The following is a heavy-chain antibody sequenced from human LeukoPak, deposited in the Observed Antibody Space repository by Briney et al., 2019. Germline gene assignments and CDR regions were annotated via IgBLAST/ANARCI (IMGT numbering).Heavy chain of an antibody. J-gene: IGHJ4*02. CDR2: IIPIFGTA. V-gene: IGHV1-69*13. CDR1: GGTFSSYA. Sequence: SVKVSCKACGGTFSSYAISWVRQAPGQGLEWMGGIIPIFGTANYAQKFQGRVTITADESTSTAYMELSSLRSEDTAVYYCASGAPKYCTNGVCYSDYFDYWGQGTLVTVSS. CDR3: ASGAPKYCTNGVCYSDYFDY. D-gene: IGHD2-8*01.